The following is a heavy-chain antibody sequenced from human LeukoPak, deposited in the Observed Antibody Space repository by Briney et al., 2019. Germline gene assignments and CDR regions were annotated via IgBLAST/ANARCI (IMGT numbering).Heavy chain of an antibody. J-gene: IGHJ4*02. D-gene: IGHD7-27*01. CDR3: AREASGDDY. V-gene: IGHV4-30-2*01. CDR2: IYHSGST. CDR1: GGSISSGGYY. Sequence: SQTLSLTSTVSGGSISSGGYYWSWIRQPPGKGLEWIGYIYHSGSTYYNPSLKSRVTISVDRSKNQFSLKLSSVTAADTAVYYCAREASGDDYWGQGMLVTVSS.